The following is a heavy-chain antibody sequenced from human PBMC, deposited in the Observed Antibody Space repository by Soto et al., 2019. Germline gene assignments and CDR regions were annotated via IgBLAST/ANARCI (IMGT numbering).Heavy chain of an antibody. Sequence: SVKVSCKASGYTFTSYGISWVRQAPGQGLEWMGWISAYNGNTNYAQKLQGRVTMTTDTSTSTAYMELRSLRSDDTAVYYCARGRTRLAAAGYYGMDVWGQGTTVTVS. CDR3: ARGRTRLAAAGYYGMDV. CDR2: ISAYNGNT. CDR1: GYTFTSYG. J-gene: IGHJ6*02. D-gene: IGHD6-13*01. V-gene: IGHV1-18*01.